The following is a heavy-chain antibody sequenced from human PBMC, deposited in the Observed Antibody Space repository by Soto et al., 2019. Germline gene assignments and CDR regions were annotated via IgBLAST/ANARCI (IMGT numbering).Heavy chain of an antibody. CDR2: ISGSGGST. CDR1: GFTFSDHY. D-gene: IGHD3-3*01. V-gene: IGHV3-23*01. Sequence: GGSLRLSCAASGFTFSDHYMDWVRQAPGKGLEWVSAISGSGGSTYYADSVKGRFTISRDNSKNTLYLQMNSLRAEDTAVYYCAKDGLRFLEWLLGTPYFDYWGQGTLVTVSS. J-gene: IGHJ4*02. CDR3: AKDGLRFLEWLLGTPYFDY.